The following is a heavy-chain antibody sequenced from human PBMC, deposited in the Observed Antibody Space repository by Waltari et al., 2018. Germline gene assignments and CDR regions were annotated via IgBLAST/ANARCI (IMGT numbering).Heavy chain of an antibody. J-gene: IGHJ4*02. CDR2: VNPDSGGT. Sequence: VQLVQSGAEVKTPGASAKVSCKASGYTFTDYSIHRVRQAPGQGLEWMGWVNPDSGGTNYAQKFQGRVTMTRDTSISTAYMELNNLGSDDTALYYCARRPVDYRNPRFDYWGQGTLVTVGS. V-gene: IGHV1-2*02. D-gene: IGHD4-4*01. CDR3: ARRPVDYRNPRFDY. CDR1: GYTFTDYS.